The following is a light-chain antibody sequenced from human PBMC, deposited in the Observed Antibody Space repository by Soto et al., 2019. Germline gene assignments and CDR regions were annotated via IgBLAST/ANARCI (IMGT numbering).Light chain of an antibody. CDR1: QTVSSSS. CDR2: GAS. J-gene: IGKJ1*01. Sequence: EIVLPQSPATLSLSPGERATLSCSASQTVSSSSLAWYQQKPGQAPRLLIFGASTRAAGFPDRFSGSGSGTDFTLTISRLEPEDFAVYYCQQYGSSPRTFGQGTKVDIK. V-gene: IGKV3-20*01. CDR3: QQYGSSPRT.